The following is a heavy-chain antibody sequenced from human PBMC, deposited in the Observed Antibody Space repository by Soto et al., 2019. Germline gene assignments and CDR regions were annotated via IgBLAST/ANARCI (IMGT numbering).Heavy chain of an antibody. D-gene: IGHD3-3*01. CDR3: ARLEWLSLAAWFDS. J-gene: IGHJ5*01. CDR2: IYPDDSDT. V-gene: IGHV5-51*01. CDR1: GYSFTNYW. Sequence: GESLKISCKGSGYSFTNYWIGWVRQMPGKGLEWMGMIYPDDSDTKYSPSFQGQVTFSADKSINTAYLQWSSLKASDTAIYYCARLEWLSLAAWFDSWGQGTPVTVYS.